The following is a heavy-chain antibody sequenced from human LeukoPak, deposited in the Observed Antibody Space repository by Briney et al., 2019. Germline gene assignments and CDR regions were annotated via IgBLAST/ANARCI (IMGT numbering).Heavy chain of an antibody. CDR2: IYTSGST. D-gene: IGHD1-14*01. Sequence: SETLSLTCTVSGGSISSGSYYWSWLRQPAGTGLEWIGRIYTSGSTNYNPSLKSRATISVDTSKNQFSLKLSSVTAADTAVYYCASRRGQGAFDIWGQGTMVTVSS. J-gene: IGHJ3*02. CDR1: GGSISSGSYY. V-gene: IGHV4-61*02. CDR3: ASRRGQGAFDI.